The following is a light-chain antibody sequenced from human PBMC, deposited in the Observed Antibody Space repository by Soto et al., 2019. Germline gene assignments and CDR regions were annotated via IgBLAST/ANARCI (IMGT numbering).Light chain of an antibody. Sequence: EIVLTQSPATLSLSPGERATLSCRTSQSVSDQLAWFQQKPGQAPRLLIYDASNRATGIPARFSGSGYGTDFTLTISSLAPEDVAVYYCQHRRDWPWLTFGGGPKVEI. V-gene: IGKV3-11*01. CDR3: QHRRDWPWLT. CDR2: DAS. CDR1: QSVSDQ. J-gene: IGKJ4*01.